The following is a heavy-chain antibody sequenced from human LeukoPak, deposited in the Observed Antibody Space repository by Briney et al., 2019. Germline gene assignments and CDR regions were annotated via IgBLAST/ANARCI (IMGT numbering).Heavy chain of an antibody. J-gene: IGHJ6*03. D-gene: IGHD2-2*01. CDR3: ARDTYCSSTSCFPYYMDV. V-gene: IGHV1-18*01. Sequence: ASVKVSCKASDYTFGSYGISWARQAPGQGLEWMGWINTYYGNTDYAQKLQDRVTMTTDTSTSIAYMELRSLRSDDTAVYYCARDTYCSSTSCFPYYMDVWGTGTTVTVSS. CDR2: INTYYGNT. CDR1: DYTFGSYG.